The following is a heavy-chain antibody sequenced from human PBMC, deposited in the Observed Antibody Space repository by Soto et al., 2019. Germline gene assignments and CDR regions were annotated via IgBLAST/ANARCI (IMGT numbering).Heavy chain of an antibody. CDR3: ARWGLSSGYDNGWFDP. V-gene: IGHV4-59*01. Sequence: SETLSLTCAVYGGSFSDYYWSWIRQPPGKGLEWIGYIYYSGSTNYTPSLKSRVTISVDTSKNQFSLKLSSVTAADTAVYYCARWGLSSGYDNGWFDPWGQGTLVTVSS. CDR2: IYYSGST. J-gene: IGHJ5*02. D-gene: IGHD5-12*01. CDR1: GGSFSDYY.